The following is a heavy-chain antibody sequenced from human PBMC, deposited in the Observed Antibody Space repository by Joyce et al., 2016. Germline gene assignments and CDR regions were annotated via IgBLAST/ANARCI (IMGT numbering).Heavy chain of an antibody. CDR2: SNTDGSST. Sequence: EVQLVESGGGLVQPGGSLRLSCAASGFSFSGYWIHCVRQAPGKGLGWGARSNTDGSSTRFADSVKGRFTISRDNAKNTLYLQMNSLRAEDTAVYYCVRGISARPGGPNWFDPWGQGTLVTVSS. CDR3: VRGISARPGGPNWFDP. CDR1: GFSFSGYW. D-gene: IGHD6-6*01. V-gene: IGHV3-74*01. J-gene: IGHJ5*02.